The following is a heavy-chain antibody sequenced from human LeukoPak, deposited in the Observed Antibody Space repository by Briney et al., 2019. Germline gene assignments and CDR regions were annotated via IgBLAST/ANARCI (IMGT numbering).Heavy chain of an antibody. D-gene: IGHD2-2*01. CDR2: ISSNGGST. CDR3: VKPRYCSSTSCYAGFDY. J-gene: IGHJ4*02. Sequence: GGSLRLSCSASGFTFGSYAMHWVRQAPGKGLEYVSVISSNGGSTYHADSVKGRFTISRDNSKNTLYLQMSSLRAEDTAVYYCVKPRYCSSTSCYAGFDYWGQGTLVTVSS. V-gene: IGHV3-64D*06. CDR1: GFTFGSYA.